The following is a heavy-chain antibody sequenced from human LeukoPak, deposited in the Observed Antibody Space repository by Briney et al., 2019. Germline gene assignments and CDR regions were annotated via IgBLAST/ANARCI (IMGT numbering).Heavy chain of an antibody. V-gene: IGHV3-7*01. CDR2: IKHDGSGM. J-gene: IGHJ4*02. CDR3: ARVEFGEYNYYFDS. D-gene: IGHD3-10*01. Sequence: GGSLRLSCAASGFTFSSYGMHWVRQAPGKGLEWVANIKHDGSGMSYVDSVKGRFIISRDNAKDSLYLQMNSLRAEDTAIYYCARVEFGEYNYYFDSWGQGTLVTVS. CDR1: GFTFSSYG.